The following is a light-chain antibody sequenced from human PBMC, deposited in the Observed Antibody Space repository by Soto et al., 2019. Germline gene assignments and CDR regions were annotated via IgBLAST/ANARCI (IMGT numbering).Light chain of an antibody. CDR2: GVS. CDR1: QSVSNNY. CDR3: HRYGSSQGT. J-gene: IGKJ1*01. Sequence: IVLSHPPGTLSLLPVETATLSFSASQSVSNNYLAWYLQKPGQPPRLLIYGVSIRATGIPDRFSGSGSGTDFTLTISRLEPEDFGVYYCHRYGSSQGTCGQGTKVDIK. V-gene: IGKV3-20*01.